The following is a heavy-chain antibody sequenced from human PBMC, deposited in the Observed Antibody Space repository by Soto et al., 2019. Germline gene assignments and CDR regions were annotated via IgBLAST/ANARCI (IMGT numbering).Heavy chain of an antibody. D-gene: IGHD2-21*01. V-gene: IGHV3-11*06. CDR3: VRRGGGGLFEH. Sequence: GGSLRLSCPTSGFPFSDYCMSWIRQAPGKGLEWLSHISPKSTYRNYADSVKGRFTISRDNTKSSLFLQMNSLGVEDTAVYYCVRRGGGGLFEHWGQGVLVTV. J-gene: IGHJ4*02. CDR2: ISPKSTYR. CDR1: GFPFSDYC.